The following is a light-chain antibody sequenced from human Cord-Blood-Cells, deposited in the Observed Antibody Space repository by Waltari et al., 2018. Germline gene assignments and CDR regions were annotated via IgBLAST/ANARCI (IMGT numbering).Light chain of an antibody. Sequence: DIQMTQSPSSLSASVGDRVTITCRASQSISSYLNWYQQKPGKAPKLLIYAASSLQSGVPSRFRGSGSGTDFTLTISSLQPEDFATYYFQQSYSTPWTFGQGTKVEIK. V-gene: IGKV1-39*01. CDR3: QQSYSTPWT. J-gene: IGKJ1*01. CDR2: AAS. CDR1: QSISSY.